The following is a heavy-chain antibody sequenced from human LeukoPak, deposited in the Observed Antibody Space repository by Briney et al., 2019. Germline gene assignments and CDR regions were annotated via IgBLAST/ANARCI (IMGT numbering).Heavy chain of an antibody. Sequence: GGSLRLSCAASGFTFSTFWMHWVRQAPGKGLVWVSRIKSDGSSTSYADSVKGRFTISRDNAKNTLYLQMNSPRAEDTAVYYCARGWELDYWGQGTLVTVSS. V-gene: IGHV3-74*01. CDR3: ARGWELDY. CDR2: IKSDGSST. J-gene: IGHJ4*02. CDR1: GFTFSTFW. D-gene: IGHD1-26*01.